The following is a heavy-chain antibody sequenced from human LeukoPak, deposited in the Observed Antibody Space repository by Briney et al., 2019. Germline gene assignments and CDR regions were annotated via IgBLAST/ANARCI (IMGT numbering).Heavy chain of an antibody. CDR2: ISGSGGST. CDR3: AREGTGSLDY. J-gene: IGHJ4*02. CDR1: GFTFSSYG. Sequence: PGGSLRLSCVASGFTFSSYGMNWVRQAPGKGLEWVSGISGSGGSTYYADSVKGRFTISRDNSKNTLYLQMNSLRAEDTAVYYCAREGTGSLDYWGQGTLVTVSS. V-gene: IGHV3-23*01. D-gene: IGHD2-8*02.